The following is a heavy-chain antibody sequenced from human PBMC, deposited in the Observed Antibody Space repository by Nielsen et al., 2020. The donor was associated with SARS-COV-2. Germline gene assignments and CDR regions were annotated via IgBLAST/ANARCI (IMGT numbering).Heavy chain of an antibody. CDR1: GFTFDDYA. D-gene: IGHD6-19*01. J-gene: IGHJ4*02. CDR2: ISWNSGSI. CDR3: AKVHHSRGSY. V-gene: IGHV3-9*01. Sequence: SLKISCAASGFTFDDYAMHWVRQAPGKGLEWVSGISWNSGSIGYADSVKGRFTISGDNAKNSLYLQMNSLRAEDTALYYCAKVHHSRGSYWGQGTLVTVSS.